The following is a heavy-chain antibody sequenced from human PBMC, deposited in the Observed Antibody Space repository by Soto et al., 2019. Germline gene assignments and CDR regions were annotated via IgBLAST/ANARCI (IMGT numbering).Heavy chain of an antibody. J-gene: IGHJ4*02. Sequence: GALGLSCVASGFSLTKNVMLWGRQALGKGLEWVAGVWYDGSNKYYADPVQGRFSCFRDKCKDTGCWLMKSLRVDDTATYYCARAPVEAGGTDYFDFWGQGILVTVSS. CDR2: VWYDGSNK. CDR1: GFSLTKNV. D-gene: IGHD6-13*01. V-gene: IGHV3-33*01. CDR3: ARAPVEAGGTDYFDF.